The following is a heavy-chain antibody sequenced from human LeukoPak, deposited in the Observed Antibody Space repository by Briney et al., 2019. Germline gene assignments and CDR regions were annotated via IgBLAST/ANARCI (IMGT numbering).Heavy chain of an antibody. V-gene: IGHV3-21*01. Sequence: PGGSLRLSCAASGFTFSSYSMNWVRRAPGKGLEWVSSISSSSSYIYYADSVKGRFTISRDNAKNSLYLQMNSLRAEDTAVYYCARLGSSSSDGLYYFDYWGQGTLVTVSS. D-gene: IGHD6-6*01. J-gene: IGHJ4*02. CDR1: GFTFSSYS. CDR2: ISSSSSYI. CDR3: ARLGSSSSDGLYYFDY.